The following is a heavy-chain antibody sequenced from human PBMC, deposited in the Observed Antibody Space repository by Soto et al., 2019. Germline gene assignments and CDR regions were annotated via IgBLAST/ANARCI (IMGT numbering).Heavy chain of an antibody. CDR2: ISYDGSNK. CDR3: AKDFAEGYCSGGSCYSLPLDY. D-gene: IGHD2-15*01. J-gene: IGHJ4*02. V-gene: IGHV3-30*18. Sequence: PGGSLRLSCAASGFTFSSYGMHWVRQAPGKGLEWVAVISYDGSNKYYADSVKGRFTISRDNSKNTPYLQMNSLRAEDTAVYYCAKDFAEGYCSGGSCYSLPLDYWGQGTLVTVSS. CDR1: GFTFSSYG.